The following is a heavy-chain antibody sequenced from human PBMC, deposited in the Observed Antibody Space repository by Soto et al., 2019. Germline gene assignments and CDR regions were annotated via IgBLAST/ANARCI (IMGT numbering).Heavy chain of an antibody. D-gene: IGHD6-19*01. V-gene: IGHV3-23*01. J-gene: IGHJ4*01. Sequence: GGSLRLSCAASGFTFSSYSMSWVRQAPGKGLEWVSAISGSGGSTYYADSVKGRFTISRDNSKNTLYLQMNSLRAEDTAVYYCAKLSRSAWYVFDYGGQEPWSPSPQ. CDR1: GFTFSSYS. CDR3: AKLSRSAWYVFDY. CDR2: ISGSGGST.